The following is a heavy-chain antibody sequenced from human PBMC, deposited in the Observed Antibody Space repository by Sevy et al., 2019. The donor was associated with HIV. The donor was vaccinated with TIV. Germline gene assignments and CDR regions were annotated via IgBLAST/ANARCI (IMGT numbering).Heavy chain of an antibody. CDR2: ISAYNGNT. D-gene: IGHD1-26*01. CDR3: ASGFKSVGATNYFYYYGMDV. CDR1: GYTFTSYG. Sequence: ASVKVSCKASGYTFTSYGISWVRQAPGQGLEWMGWISAYNGNTNYAQKLQGRVTMTTDTSTSTAYMELRGLRSDDTAVYYCASGFKSVGATNYFYYYGMDVWGQGTTVTVSS. V-gene: IGHV1-18*01. J-gene: IGHJ6*02.